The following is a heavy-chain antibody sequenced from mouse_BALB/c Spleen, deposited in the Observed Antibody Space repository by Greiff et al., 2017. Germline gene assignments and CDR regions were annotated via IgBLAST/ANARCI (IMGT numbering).Heavy chain of an antibody. CDR1: GFSLTSYG. D-gene: IGHD2-4*01. J-gene: IGHJ2*01. V-gene: IGHV2-9*02. Sequence: QVQLKESGPGLVAPSQSLSITCTVSGFSLTSYGVHWVRQPPGKGLEWLGVIWAGGSTNYNSALMSRLSISKDNSKSQVFLKMNSLQTDDTAMYYCARETMRGYFDYWGQGTTLTVSS. CDR3: ARETMRGYFDY. CDR2: IWAGGST.